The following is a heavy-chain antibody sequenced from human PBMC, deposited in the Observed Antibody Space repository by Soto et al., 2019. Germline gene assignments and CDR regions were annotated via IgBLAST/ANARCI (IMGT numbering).Heavy chain of an antibody. CDR1: GFTFSSYW. CDR3: ARTISIGYYMAV. J-gene: IGHJ6*03. CDR2: INSDGSST. Sequence: LRLSCAASGFTFSSYWMHWVRQAPGKGLVWVSRINSDGSSTSYADSVKGRFTISRDNAKNTLYLQMNSLRAEDTAVYYCARTISIGYYMAVWGKGTTVTVSS. V-gene: IGHV3-74*01. D-gene: IGHD3-3*01.